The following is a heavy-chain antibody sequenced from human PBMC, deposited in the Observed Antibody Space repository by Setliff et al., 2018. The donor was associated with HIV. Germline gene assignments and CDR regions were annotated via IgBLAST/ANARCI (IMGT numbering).Heavy chain of an antibody. CDR3: ASRVYYYDSSGYLREEGFDP. Sequence: SETLSLTCNVSGGSISNSSYYWSWIRQPPGRGLEWIGSIYYSGSTYYNTSLKSRVTISVDTSKNQFSLKLSSVTAADAAVYYCASRVYYYDSSGYLREEGFDPWGQGTLVTVSS. D-gene: IGHD3-22*01. J-gene: IGHJ5*02. CDR2: IYYSGST. CDR1: GGSISNSSYY. V-gene: IGHV4-39*01.